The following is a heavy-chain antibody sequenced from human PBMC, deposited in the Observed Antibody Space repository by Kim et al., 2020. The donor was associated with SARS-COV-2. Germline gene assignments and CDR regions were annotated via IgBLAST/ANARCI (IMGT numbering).Heavy chain of an antibody. CDR1: GFTFSSYA. CDR2: ISGSGGST. V-gene: IGHV3-23*01. Sequence: GGSLRLSCAASGFTFSSYAMSWVRQAPGKGLEWVSAISGSGGSTYFADSVKGRFTISRDNSKNTLYLQMNSLRAEDTAVYYCASTALITMIVVVIRAEDAFVIWGQGTMVPVSS. CDR3: ASTALITMIVVVIRAEDAFVI. J-gene: IGHJ3*02. D-gene: IGHD3-22*01.